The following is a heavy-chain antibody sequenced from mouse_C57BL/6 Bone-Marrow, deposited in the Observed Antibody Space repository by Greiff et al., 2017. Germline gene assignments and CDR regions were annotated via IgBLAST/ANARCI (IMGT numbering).Heavy chain of an antibody. CDR1: GYTFTNYW. CDR3: ARWGYDYDHLYYAMDY. CDR2: IYPGGGYT. J-gene: IGHJ4*01. D-gene: IGHD2-4*01. Sequence: QVQLQQSGAELVRPGTSVKMSCKASGYTFTNYWIGWAKQRPGHGLEWIGDIYPGGGYTNYNEKFKGEATLTADKSSSTAYMEFSSLTSEDSAIYDCARWGYDYDHLYYAMDYWGQGTSVTVSS. V-gene: IGHV1-63*01.